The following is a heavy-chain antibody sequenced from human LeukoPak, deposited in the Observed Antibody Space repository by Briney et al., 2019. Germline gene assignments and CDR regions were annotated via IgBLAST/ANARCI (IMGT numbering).Heavy chain of an antibody. J-gene: IGHJ4*02. CDR2: ISSSSTYI. CDR1: GFNFSTYS. D-gene: IGHD6-13*01. CDR3: ARPPLYSSSSWVDY. Sequence: GGSLRLSCAASGFNFSTYSMNWVRQAPGKGPEWVSSISSSSTYINYADSVKGRFTISRDNAKNSLYLQMNSLRAEDTAVYYCARPPLYSSSSWVDYWGQGTLVTVSS. V-gene: IGHV3-21*01.